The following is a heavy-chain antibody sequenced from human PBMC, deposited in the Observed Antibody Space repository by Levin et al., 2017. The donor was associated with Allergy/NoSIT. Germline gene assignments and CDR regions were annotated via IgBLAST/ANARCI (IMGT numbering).Heavy chain of an antibody. CDR1: GGPISGTRYY. Sequence: SETLSLTCTVSGGPISGTRYYWGWIRQPPGMGLEWIGTLSETGSAYYNPSLKSRVTIPVDTSKNQFSLRLSSVTAADTAVYDCARFEGATLFSSWGQGTPVTVSP. J-gene: IGHJ5*02. V-gene: IGHV4-39*07. D-gene: IGHD5-24*01. CDR3: ARFEGATLFSS. CDR2: LSETGSA.